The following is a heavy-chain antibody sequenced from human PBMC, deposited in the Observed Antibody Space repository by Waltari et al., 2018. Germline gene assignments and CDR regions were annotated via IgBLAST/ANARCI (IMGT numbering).Heavy chain of an antibody. D-gene: IGHD6-6*01. Sequence: EVQLVESGGGLVQPGRSLRLSCAASGFTFDDYAMHWVRQAPGKGLEWVSSINWNSGSIGYADSVEGRFTISRENAKNSLYLQMNSLRPEDTALYYCAKSEDGSSSYFDYWGQGTLVTVSS. CDR1: GFTFDDYA. CDR2: INWNSGSI. V-gene: IGHV3-9*01. CDR3: AKSEDGSSSYFDY. J-gene: IGHJ4*02.